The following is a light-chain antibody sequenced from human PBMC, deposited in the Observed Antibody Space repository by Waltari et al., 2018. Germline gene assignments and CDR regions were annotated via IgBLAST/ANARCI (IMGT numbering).Light chain of an antibody. Sequence: QSALTQPASVSGSPGQSITISCTGTRSDVGSYHLVSWYQQHPGKAPKLMIYEGSKRPSGVSNRFSGSKSGNTASLTISGLQAEDEADYYCCSYAGSSTFAYVFGTGTKVTVL. J-gene: IGLJ1*01. CDR3: CSYAGSSTFAYV. CDR1: RSDVGSYHL. V-gene: IGLV2-23*03. CDR2: EGS.